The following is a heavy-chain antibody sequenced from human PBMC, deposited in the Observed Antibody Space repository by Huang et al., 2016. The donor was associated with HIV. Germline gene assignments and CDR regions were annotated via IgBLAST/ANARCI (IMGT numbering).Heavy chain of an antibody. J-gene: IGHJ6*02. CDR3: VKDSPGVITIFGGDV. CDR2: ISYDGSEK. Sequence: QVQLVESGGGVVQPGRSLRLSCAASGFTFRQYAMHWVRQAPGKGREWVALISYDGSEKYCGDSVKGRFNISRDNSKNMLYLQMNSLRPDDSAMYYCVKDSPGVITIFGGDVWGQGTTVTVSS. CDR1: GFTFRQYA. D-gene: IGHD3-3*01. V-gene: IGHV3-30*18.